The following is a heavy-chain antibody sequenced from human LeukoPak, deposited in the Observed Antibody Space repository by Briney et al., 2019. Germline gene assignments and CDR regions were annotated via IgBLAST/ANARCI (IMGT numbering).Heavy chain of an antibody. CDR2: ISSSGSTI. Sequence: GGSLRLSCAASGFTFSSHEMNWVRQAPGKGLEWVSYISSSGSTIYYADSVKGRFTISRDNAKNSLYLQMNSLRAEDTAVYYCARGHHYYDSSGYYWSYYFDYWGQGTLVTVSS. CDR3: ARGHHYYDSSGYYWSYYFDY. J-gene: IGHJ4*02. D-gene: IGHD3-22*01. V-gene: IGHV3-48*03. CDR1: GFTFSSHE.